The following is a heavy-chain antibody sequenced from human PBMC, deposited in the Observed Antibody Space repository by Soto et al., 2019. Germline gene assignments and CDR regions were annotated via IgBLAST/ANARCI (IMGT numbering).Heavy chain of an antibody. CDR3: ARDWGPYWFDP. CDR2: IYDSGAT. V-gene: IGHV4-61*01. CDR1: GGSLSGGSYY. J-gene: IGHJ5*02. D-gene: IGHD3-16*01. Sequence: VQLQESGPGLVKASETLSLTCTVSGGSLSGGSYYWSWIRQPPGKQMEWIGYIYDSGATKYNPSLKSRVTISQDTSKNQFSLKMNSVTPSDTAVYYCARDWGPYWFDPWGQGILVTVSS.